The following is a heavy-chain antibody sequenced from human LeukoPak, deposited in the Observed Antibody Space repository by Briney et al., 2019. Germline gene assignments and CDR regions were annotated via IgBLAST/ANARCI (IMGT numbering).Heavy chain of an antibody. Sequence: GGSLRLSCAASGFTFSSYWMSWVRQAPGKGLEWVANIKQDGSEKYYVDSVKGRFTSSKDNSKNTLYLQMNSLRAEDTAVYYCAKGLNYGLDYWGQGTLVIVSS. V-gene: IGHV3-7*01. D-gene: IGHD3-10*01. CDR2: IKQDGSEK. CDR3: AKGLNYGLDY. CDR1: GFTFSSYW. J-gene: IGHJ4*02.